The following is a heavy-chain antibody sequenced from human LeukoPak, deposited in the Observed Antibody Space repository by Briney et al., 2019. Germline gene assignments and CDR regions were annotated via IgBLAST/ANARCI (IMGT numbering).Heavy chain of an antibody. J-gene: IGHJ6*03. Sequence: PGGSLRLSCAASGFTFSDYYMSWIRQAPGEGLEWVSYMSSSGSTIYYADSVKGRFTISRDNAKKSLYLQMNSLRAEDTAVYYCARNYYYYYYMDVWGKGTTVTVSS. V-gene: IGHV3-11*01. CDR1: GFTFSDYY. CDR2: MSSSGSTI. CDR3: ARNYYYYYYMDV.